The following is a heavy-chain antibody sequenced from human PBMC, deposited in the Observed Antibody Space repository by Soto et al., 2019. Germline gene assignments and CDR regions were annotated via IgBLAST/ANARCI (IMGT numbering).Heavy chain of an antibody. V-gene: IGHV3-74*01. Sequence: PGGSLRLSCAVSGVTFRDYWIHWVRQIPGKGLLWVSRIGPDGTSTKYADSVKGRFTISRSNPENTLYLQMNSLRAEDTGVYYCVREVIAVLGSIRWFDPWGQGTLVTVSS. CDR3: VREVIAVLGSIRWFDP. CDR2: IGPDGTST. CDR1: GVTFRDYW. D-gene: IGHD6-19*01. J-gene: IGHJ5*02.